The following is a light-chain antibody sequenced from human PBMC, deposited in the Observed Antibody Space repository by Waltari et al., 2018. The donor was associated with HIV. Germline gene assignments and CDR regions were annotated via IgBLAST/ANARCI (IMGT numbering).Light chain of an antibody. J-gene: IGKJ1*01. CDR3: QQYNSFPIT. CDR2: RTS. Sequence: IHMTQSPSPVSASIGARDTLTCRASQNIGNRLAWFQPKPGKAPNLLIYRTSSLQTGVPSRCSGSGSGTEFTLTISSLQPEDLATYYCQQYNSFPITFGPGTKVEIK. V-gene: IGKV1-12*01. CDR1: QNIGNR.